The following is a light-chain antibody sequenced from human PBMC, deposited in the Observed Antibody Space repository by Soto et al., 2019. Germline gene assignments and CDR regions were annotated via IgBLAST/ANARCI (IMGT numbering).Light chain of an antibody. V-gene: IGLV4-60*02. CDR3: ETWDTYTVI. CDR2: LEHSGTY. J-gene: IGLJ2*01. CDR1: SGHSTYI. Sequence: QSVLTQPSSASASLGSSVKLTCTLSSGHSTYIITWHQQLPGKAPRYLMKLEHSGTYNKGSGVPDRFSGSSSGADRYLTISTLQFDDEADYYCETWDTYTVIFGGGTKVTVL.